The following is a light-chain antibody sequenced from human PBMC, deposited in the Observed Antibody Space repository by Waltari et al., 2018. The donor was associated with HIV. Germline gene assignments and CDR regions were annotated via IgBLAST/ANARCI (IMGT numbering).Light chain of an antibody. Sequence: SYELTQPPSVSVSPGQTARITCYGDALPKQYAYWYQQKSGQAPVLVIYEDSKRPSGIPERFSGSSSGTMATLTISGAQVEDEADYYCYSTDSSDWVFGGGTKLTVL. CDR1: ALPKQY. CDR3: YSTDSSDWV. CDR2: EDS. V-gene: IGLV3-10*01. J-gene: IGLJ3*02.